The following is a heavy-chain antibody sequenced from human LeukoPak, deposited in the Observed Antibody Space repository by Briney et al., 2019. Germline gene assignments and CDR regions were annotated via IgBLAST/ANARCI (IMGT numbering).Heavy chain of an antibody. V-gene: IGHV7-4-1*02. D-gene: IGHD6-13*01. CDR2: INTNTGDP. CDR1: GYTFTSYA. CDR3: AREFSSSWYLVNFDY. J-gene: IGHJ4*02. Sequence: GESLKISCKGSGYTFTSYAMNWVRQAPGQGLEWMGWINTNTGDPTYAQGFTGRFVFSLDTSVSTAYLQISSLKAEDTAVYYCAREFSSSWYLVNFDYWGQGTLVTVSS.